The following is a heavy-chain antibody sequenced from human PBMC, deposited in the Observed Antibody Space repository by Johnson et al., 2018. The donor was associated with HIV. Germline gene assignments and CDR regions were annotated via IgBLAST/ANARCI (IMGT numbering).Heavy chain of an antibody. Sequence: QVQLVESGGGVLQPGGSLRLSCAASGFTFSDYYMSWIRQAPGKGLEWVSYISSSGSTIYYADSVKGRFTISRDNAKNSLYLQMNSLRAEDTAVYYCAKVLTPLRFGAFDIWGQGTMVTVSS. CDR2: ISSSGSTI. V-gene: IGHV3-11*04. CDR3: AKVLTPLRFGAFDI. CDR1: GFTFSDYY. J-gene: IGHJ3*02. D-gene: IGHD5/OR15-5a*01.